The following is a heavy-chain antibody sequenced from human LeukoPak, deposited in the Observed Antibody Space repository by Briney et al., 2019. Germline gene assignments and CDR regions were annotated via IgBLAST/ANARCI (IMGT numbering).Heavy chain of an antibody. V-gene: IGHV5-51*01. J-gene: IGHJ4*02. D-gene: IGHD4-17*01. CDR3: ARLHYGASES. Sequence: GESLKISCKGSGYSFTSYWIGWVRQMPGKGLEWMGIIYPVDSHIRLSPSLQGQVTLSADKSISTAYLEWSSLKASDTATYFCARLHYGASESWGQGTLVTVSS. CDR2: IYPVDSHI. CDR1: GYSFTSYW.